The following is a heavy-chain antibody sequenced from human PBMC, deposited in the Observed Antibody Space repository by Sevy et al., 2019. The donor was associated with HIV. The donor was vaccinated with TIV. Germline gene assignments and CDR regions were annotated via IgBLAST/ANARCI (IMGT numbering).Heavy chain of an antibody. V-gene: IGHV1-18*01. CDR3: ARRGIETLYYDFWSGYYGAFDI. J-gene: IGHJ3*02. CDR1: GYTFTSYG. D-gene: IGHD3-3*01. CDR2: ISAYNGNT. Sequence: ASVKVSCKASGYTFTSYGISWVRQAPGQGLEWMGWISAYNGNTNYVQKLQGRVTMTTDTSTSTAYMELRSLRSDDTAVYYCARRGIETLYYDFWSGYYGAFDIWGQGTMVTVSS.